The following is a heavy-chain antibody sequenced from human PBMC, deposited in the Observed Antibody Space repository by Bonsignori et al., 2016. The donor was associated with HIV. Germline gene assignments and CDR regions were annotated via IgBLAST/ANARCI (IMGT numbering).Heavy chain of an antibody. CDR1: GFTFSSYS. Sequence: GESLKISCAASGFTFSSYSMNWVRQAPGKGLEWVSSISSSSSYIYYADSVKGRFTISRDSAKNSLYLQMNSLRAEDTAVYYCARDRGAFDIWGQGTMVTVSS. CDR2: ISSSSSYI. J-gene: IGHJ3*02. V-gene: IGHV3-21*01. CDR3: ARDRGAFDI.